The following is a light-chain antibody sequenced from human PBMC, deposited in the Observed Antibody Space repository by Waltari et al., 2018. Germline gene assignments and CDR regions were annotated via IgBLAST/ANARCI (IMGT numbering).Light chain of an antibody. V-gene: IGKV3-15*01. CDR2: GAS. J-gene: IGKJ2*01. CDR3: QQYNNGPPGT. CDR1: QNVNSH. Sequence: ETVITQSPGTLFVSPGERATLSCRASQNVNSHLAWYQQKFGQAPRLLIYGASTRAIGIPARFSGSGSGTDFTLTISSLQSEDFAVYYCQQYNNGPPGTFGQGTKVEFK.